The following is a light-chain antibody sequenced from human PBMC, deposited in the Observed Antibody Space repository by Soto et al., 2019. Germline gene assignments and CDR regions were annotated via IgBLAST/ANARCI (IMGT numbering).Light chain of an antibody. CDR2: GAS. Sequence: EIVMTQSPATLSVSPGERATLSCRASQSVSSSLAWYQQKPGQAPRLLIYGASTRATGIPARFSGSGSETEFSLTISSLQSEEFAVYFWQQYNNWWTFGQGTKVEIK. CDR1: QSVSSS. J-gene: IGKJ1*01. CDR3: QQYNNWWT. V-gene: IGKV3-15*01.